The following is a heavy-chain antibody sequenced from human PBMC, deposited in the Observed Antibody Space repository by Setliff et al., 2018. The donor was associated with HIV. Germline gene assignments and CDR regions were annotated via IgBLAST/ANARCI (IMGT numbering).Heavy chain of an antibody. V-gene: IGHV3-7*01. CDR2: INQDGSEE. CDR3: VRDTFDGRSYYGWDV. Sequence: GGSLRLSCAASRFDFNNYWMCWVRQAPGKGLEWVGNINQDGSEENYVDSVKGRFTISRDNAKKSLYLQMNSLRTEDTAVYYCVRDTFDGRSYYGWDVWGQGTTVTVSS. J-gene: IGHJ6*02. CDR1: RFDFNNYW. D-gene: IGHD3-9*01.